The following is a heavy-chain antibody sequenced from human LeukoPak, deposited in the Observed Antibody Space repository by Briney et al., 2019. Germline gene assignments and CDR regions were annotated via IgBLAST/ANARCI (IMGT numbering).Heavy chain of an antibody. CDR2: INHSGST. V-gene: IGHV4-34*01. CDR3: ARGPPYYYDSSDPLDY. J-gene: IGHJ4*02. CDR1: GGSFSGYY. D-gene: IGHD3-22*01. Sequence: SETLSLTCAVYGGSFSGYYWSWIRQPPGKGLEWIGEINHSGSTNYNPSFKSRVTISVDTSKNQFSLKLSSVTAADTAVYYCARGPPYYYDSSDPLDYWGQGTLVTVSS.